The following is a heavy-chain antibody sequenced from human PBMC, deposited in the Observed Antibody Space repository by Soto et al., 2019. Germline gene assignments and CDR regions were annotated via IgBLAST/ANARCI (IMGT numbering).Heavy chain of an antibody. V-gene: IGHV4-31*03. J-gene: IGHJ4*02. Sequence: QVQLQESGPGLVKPSQTLSLTCTVSGGSVSSGTYYWSWIRQHPGKGLEWIGYIYYSGTTYSNPSLKSRITISVGTSKNQFSLKLRSVTAADTAMYYCAREVEDSGHDYWGQGTLVTVSS. CDR1: GGSVSSGTYY. CDR3: AREVEDSGHDY. CDR2: IYYSGTT. D-gene: IGHD5-12*01.